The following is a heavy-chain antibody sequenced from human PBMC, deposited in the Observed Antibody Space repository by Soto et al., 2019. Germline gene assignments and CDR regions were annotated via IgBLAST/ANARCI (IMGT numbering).Heavy chain of an antibody. V-gene: IGHV3-33*01. Sequence: QVQLVESGGGVVQPGRSLRLSCAASGFTFSSYGMHWVRQAPGKGLEWVAVIWSDGSNKYYADSVKGRFTISRDNSKNTLYLQMNSLRAEDTAVYYCARVRAVAGIFYDYWGQGTLVTVSS. CDR3: ARVRAVAGIFYDY. CDR1: GFTFSSYG. J-gene: IGHJ4*02. D-gene: IGHD6-19*01. CDR2: IWSDGSNK.